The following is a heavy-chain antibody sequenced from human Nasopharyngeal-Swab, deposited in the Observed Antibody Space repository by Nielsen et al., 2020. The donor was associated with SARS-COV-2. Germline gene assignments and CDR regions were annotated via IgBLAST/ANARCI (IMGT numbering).Heavy chain of an antibody. V-gene: IGHV3-33*01. Sequence: GESLKISCAASGFTFSSYGMHWVRQAPGKGLEWVAVVWYEGINRYDADSVKGRFTISRDNSKNTLYLQMNSLRAEDTAVYYCARERGYHYGSGSVLENGMDVWGQGTTVTVSS. CDR3: ARERGYHYGSGSVLENGMDV. CDR1: GFTFSSYG. J-gene: IGHJ6*02. D-gene: IGHD3-10*01. CDR2: VWYEGINR.